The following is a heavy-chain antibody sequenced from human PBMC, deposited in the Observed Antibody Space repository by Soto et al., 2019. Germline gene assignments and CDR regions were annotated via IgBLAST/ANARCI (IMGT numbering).Heavy chain of an antibody. CDR3: ARLWFGKPPGYLDY. D-gene: IGHD3-10*01. J-gene: IGHJ4*02. Sequence: SETLSLTCSVSGGSIRNYYWNWIRQPAGKGLEWIGRIYTSGNSDYNPSLKSRVTMSADTSKNQLSLRLSSVTAADSAVYYCARLWFGKPPGYLDYWGQG. CDR2: IYTSGNS. V-gene: IGHV4-4*07. CDR1: GGSIRNYY.